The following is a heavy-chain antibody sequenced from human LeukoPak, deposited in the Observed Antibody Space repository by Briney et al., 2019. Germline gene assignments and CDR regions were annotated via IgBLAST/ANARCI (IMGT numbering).Heavy chain of an antibody. D-gene: IGHD3-3*01. Sequence: GGSLRLSCAASGFTFSSYSMNWVRQAPGKGLEWVSSISSSSSYIYYADSVKGRFTISRDNAKNSLYLQMNSLRAEDTAVYYCATDDFWSGHTRPDYWGQGTLVTVSS. CDR2: ISSSSSYI. J-gene: IGHJ4*02. CDR3: ATDDFWSGHTRPDY. CDR1: GFTFSSYS. V-gene: IGHV3-21*01.